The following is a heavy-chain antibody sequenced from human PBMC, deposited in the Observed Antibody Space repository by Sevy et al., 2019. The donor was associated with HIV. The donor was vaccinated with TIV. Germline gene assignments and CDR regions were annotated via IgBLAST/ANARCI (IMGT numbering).Heavy chain of an antibody. Sequence: ASVKVSCKASGYTFTSYGISWVRQAPGQGLEWMGWISAYNGNTNYAQKLQGRVTMTTDTSTSTAYMELRSLRSDDTAMYYCARAPGYSSSWYDYYYYGMDVWGQGTTVTVSS. CDR3: ARAPGYSSSWYDYYYYGMDV. CDR2: ISAYNGNT. J-gene: IGHJ6*02. V-gene: IGHV1-18*01. CDR1: GYTFTSYG. D-gene: IGHD6-13*01.